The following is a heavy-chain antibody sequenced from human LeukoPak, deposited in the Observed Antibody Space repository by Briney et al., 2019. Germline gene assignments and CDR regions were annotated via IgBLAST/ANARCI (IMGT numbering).Heavy chain of an antibody. J-gene: IGHJ4*02. CDR3: ANSWGSGAAADY. V-gene: IGHV4-39*07. Sequence: SETLSLTCTVSGASISSLNYYWGWIRQPPGKGLEWIGTIYYSGSTYYNPSLKSRVTISLDTSKNQFSLKLSSVTAADTAMYYCANSWGSGAAADYWGQGTLVTVSS. D-gene: IGHD3-16*01. CDR2: IYYSGST. CDR1: GASISSLNYY.